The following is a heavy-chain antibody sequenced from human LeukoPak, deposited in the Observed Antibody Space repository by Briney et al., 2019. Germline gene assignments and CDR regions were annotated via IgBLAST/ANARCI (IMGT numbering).Heavy chain of an antibody. J-gene: IGHJ4*02. CDR1: GFTFSSYW. D-gene: IGHD6-19*01. Sequence: GGSLRLSCAASGFTFSSYWMSWVRQAPGKGLEWVANIKQEGSEKYYVDSVKGPFTISRDNAKNSLYLQMNSLRAEDTAVYYCARGRRSDSSGPPYFDYWGQGTLVTVSS. CDR2: IKQEGSEK. V-gene: IGHV3-7*01. CDR3: ARGRRSDSSGPPYFDY.